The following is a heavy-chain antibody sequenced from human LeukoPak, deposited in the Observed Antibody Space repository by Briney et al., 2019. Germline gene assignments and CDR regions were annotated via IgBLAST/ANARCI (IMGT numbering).Heavy chain of an antibody. CDR2: ISDSGDDT. CDR1: GSTFTNYL. Sequence: GRSLTPSCTLSGSTFTNYLMSWVRQQPRKRLEWVSGISDSGDDTDYADSVKGRFTISRDNSKNTLFLQMNILRVEDTAVYYCVKVGGGGGWYWSPWGQGTLVTVSS. V-gene: IGHV3-23*01. D-gene: IGHD6-19*01. J-gene: IGHJ5*02. CDR3: VKVGGGGGWYWSP.